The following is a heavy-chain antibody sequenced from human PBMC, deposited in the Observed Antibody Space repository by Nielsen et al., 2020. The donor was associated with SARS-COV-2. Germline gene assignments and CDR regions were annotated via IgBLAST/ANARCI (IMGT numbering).Heavy chain of an antibody. J-gene: IGHJ3*01. CDR1: GFSISGYS. Sequence: GESLKISCAASGFSISGYSMNWVRQAPGKGLEWVSCISSSSAYIYYADSVKGRFTISRDNAKNSLYLQMNSLRAEDTAVYYCATWGTYGDLDAFHFWGQGTMVTVSS. D-gene: IGHD4-17*01. V-gene: IGHV3-21*04. CDR3: ATWGTYGDLDAFHF. CDR2: ISSSSAYI.